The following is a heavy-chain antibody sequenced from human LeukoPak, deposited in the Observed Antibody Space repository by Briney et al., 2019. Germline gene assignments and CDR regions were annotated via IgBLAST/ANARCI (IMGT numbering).Heavy chain of an antibody. V-gene: IGHV1-2*02. D-gene: IGHD3-16*01. Sequence: ASVKVSCKASGYTFTDYYMHWVRQAPGQGLEWMGWINPNSGDTNYAQKFQGRVTMTRDTSISTVYMEVSRLRSDDTAVYYCARDGGLDYWGQGTLVTVSS. CDR3: ARDGGLDY. CDR2: INPNSGDT. J-gene: IGHJ4*02. CDR1: GYTFTDYY.